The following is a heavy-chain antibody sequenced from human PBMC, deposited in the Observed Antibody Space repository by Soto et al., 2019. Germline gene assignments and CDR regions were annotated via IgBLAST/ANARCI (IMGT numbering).Heavy chain of an antibody. CDR3: ARATAPQHPYSLDV. Sequence: EVQLVESGGGLVQPGRSLRLSCAASGFTFDDYAMYWVRQAPGKGLEWVSGISWSGGYIGYADSVKGRFTISRDNAKNSLYLEMKSLRADDTALYYCARATAPQHPYSLDVWGQGNTVTV. CDR2: ISWSGGYI. CDR1: GFTFDDYA. D-gene: IGHD2-21*02. J-gene: IGHJ6*02. V-gene: IGHV3-9*01.